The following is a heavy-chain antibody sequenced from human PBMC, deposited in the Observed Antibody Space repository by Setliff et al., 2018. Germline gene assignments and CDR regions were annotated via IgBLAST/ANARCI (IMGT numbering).Heavy chain of an antibody. CDR1: GYTFTGYY. CDR3: ASAHYYSGYIEYFQY. Sequence: GASVKVSCKASGYTFTGYYMHWVRQAPGQRPECMGWIHAGNGDTKYSQKFQGRVTITRDTSASTVYMELSSLRSEDTAVYYCASAHYYSGYIEYFQYWGQGTLVTVSS. V-gene: IGHV1-3*01. CDR2: IHAGNGDT. D-gene: IGHD5-12*01. J-gene: IGHJ1*01.